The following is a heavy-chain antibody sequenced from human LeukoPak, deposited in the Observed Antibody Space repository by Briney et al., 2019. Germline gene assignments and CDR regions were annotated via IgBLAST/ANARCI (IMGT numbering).Heavy chain of an antibody. V-gene: IGHV1-46*03. CDR2: INPSGGST. CDR1: RYTFTSYY. Sequence: ASVKVSCKASRYTFTSYYMHWVRQAPGQGLERMGLINPSGGSTSYAQKFQGRVTMTRDTSTSTVYMELSSPRSEDTAVYYCARGSGSYYNLDAFDIWGQGTMVTVSS. D-gene: IGHD3-10*01. J-gene: IGHJ3*02. CDR3: ARGSGSYYNLDAFDI.